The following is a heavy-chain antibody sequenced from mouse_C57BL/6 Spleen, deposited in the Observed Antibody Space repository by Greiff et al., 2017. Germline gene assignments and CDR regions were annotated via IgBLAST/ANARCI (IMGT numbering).Heavy chain of an antibody. D-gene: IGHD2-1*01. Sequence: EVQLVESGGGLVKPGGSLKLSCAASGFTFSDYGMHWVRQAPEKELEWVAYISSGSSTIYYADTVKGRFTISRDNAKNTLFLQMTSLRSEDTAMYYCARLGGNYVDYAMDYWGQGTSVTVSS. CDR2: ISSGSSTI. J-gene: IGHJ4*01. CDR3: ARLGGNYVDYAMDY. V-gene: IGHV5-17*01. CDR1: GFTFSDYG.